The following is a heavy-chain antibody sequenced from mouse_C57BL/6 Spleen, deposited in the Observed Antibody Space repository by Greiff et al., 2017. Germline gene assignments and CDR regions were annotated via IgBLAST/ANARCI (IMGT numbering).Heavy chain of an antibody. Sequence: EVQLVESGGDLVKPGGSLKLSCAASGFTFSSYGMSWVRQTPDKRLEWVATISSGGSYTYYPDSVKGRFTISRDNAKNTLYQQMSSLKSEDTAMYYCARQTTGVANYAMDYWGQGTSVTVSS. CDR1: GFTFSSYG. V-gene: IGHV5-6*01. D-gene: IGHD1-1*01. J-gene: IGHJ4*01. CDR2: ISSGGSYT. CDR3: ARQTTGVANYAMDY.